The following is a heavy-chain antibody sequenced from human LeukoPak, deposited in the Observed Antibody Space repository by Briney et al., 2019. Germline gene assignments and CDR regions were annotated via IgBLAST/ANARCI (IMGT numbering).Heavy chain of an antibody. J-gene: IGHJ6*03. CDR2: IYTSGST. V-gene: IGHV4-61*02. Sequence: SETLSLTCTVSGGSISSSSYYWGWIRQPAGKGLEWIGRIYTSGSTNYNPSLKSRVTISVDTSKNQFSLKLSSVTAADTAVYYCARDRLDHYYDSSGYPYYYYYYMDVWGKGTTVTISS. CDR3: ARDRLDHYYDSSGYPYYYYYYMDV. CDR1: GGSISSSSYY. D-gene: IGHD3-22*01.